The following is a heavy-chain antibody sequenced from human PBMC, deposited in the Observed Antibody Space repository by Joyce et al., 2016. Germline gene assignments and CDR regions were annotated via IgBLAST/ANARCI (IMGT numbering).Heavy chain of an antibody. J-gene: IGHJ3*02. CDR3: AGGYLTYYYDSSAYPDAFDI. Sequence: QVQLVQSGAEVKKPGSSVKVSCKASGGTFSSYAISWVRQAPGQGLEWMGGIIPILGTANNAQKFQGRVTITADKSTSTAYMELSSLRSEDTAVYYCAGGYLTYYYDSSAYPDAFDIWGQGTMVTVSS. V-gene: IGHV1-69*06. D-gene: IGHD3-22*01. CDR1: GGTFSSYA. CDR2: IIPILGTA.